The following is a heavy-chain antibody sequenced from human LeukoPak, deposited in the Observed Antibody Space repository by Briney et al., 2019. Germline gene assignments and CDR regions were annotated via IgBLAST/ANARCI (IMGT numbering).Heavy chain of an antibody. Sequence: PGRSLRLSCAASGFTFSTYAMHWVRQAPGKGLEWVAVISYDGSSKYFADSVKGRFTISRDNSKNTLYLQMNSLRAEDTAVYYCARVGFWSKEAFDIWGQGTMVTVSS. V-gene: IGHV3-30-3*01. CDR3: ARVGFWSKEAFDI. J-gene: IGHJ3*02. CDR2: ISYDGSSK. D-gene: IGHD3-3*01. CDR1: GFTFSTYA.